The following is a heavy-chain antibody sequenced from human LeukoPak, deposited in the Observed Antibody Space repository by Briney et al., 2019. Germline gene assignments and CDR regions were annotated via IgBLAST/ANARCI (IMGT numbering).Heavy chain of an antibody. Sequence: GGSLRLSCAASGFTFSSYPMSWVRQAPGKGLQWVSTISGSGGTTYYADSGKGRFTISRDNSKNTLSLQMNSLRAEDTAVYYCAKDRTVGASYWYFDLWGRGTLVTVSS. CDR3: AKDRTVGASYWYFDL. CDR1: GFTFSSYP. J-gene: IGHJ2*01. V-gene: IGHV3-23*01. CDR2: ISGSGGTT. D-gene: IGHD1-26*01.